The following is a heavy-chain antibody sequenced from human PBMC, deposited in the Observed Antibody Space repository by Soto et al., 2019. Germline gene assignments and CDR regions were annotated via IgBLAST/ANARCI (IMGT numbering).Heavy chain of an antibody. CDR1: GYTFSSYG. Sequence: QVQLVQSGAEVKKPGASVKVSCKASGYTFSSYGISWVRQAPGQGLEWVGWISTYTGHTNYAQKLQDRVTMTTDTSTGTASVELRSLISDDTAVYYCTRDLGLHNGYYYGMDVWGQGTTVTVSS. J-gene: IGHJ6*02. CDR2: ISTYTGHT. D-gene: IGHD5-12*01. CDR3: TRDLGLHNGYYYGMDV. V-gene: IGHV1-18*04.